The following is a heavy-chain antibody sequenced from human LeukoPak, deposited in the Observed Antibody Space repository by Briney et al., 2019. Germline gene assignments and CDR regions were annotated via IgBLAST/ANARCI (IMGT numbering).Heavy chain of an antibody. Sequence: GGSLRLSCTASGFTFSNYAMHWVRQAPGKGLEWVSGISWKSGSIGYADSVKGRFTISRDNAKNSLYLQMNSLRAEDTALYYCAKDKYGSGSYGAFDIWGQGTMVTVSS. V-gene: IGHV3-9*01. CDR3: AKDKYGSGSYGAFDI. CDR1: GFTFSNYA. CDR2: ISWKSGSI. J-gene: IGHJ3*02. D-gene: IGHD3-10*01.